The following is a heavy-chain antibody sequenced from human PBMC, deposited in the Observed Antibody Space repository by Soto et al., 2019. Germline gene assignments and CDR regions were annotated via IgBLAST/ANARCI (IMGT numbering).Heavy chain of an antibody. Sequence: VGSLRLSCAASGFTFSSYGMHWVRQAPGKGLEWVAVISYDGSNKYYADSVKGRFTISRDNSKNTLYLQMNSLRAEDTAVYYCAHYDSSGPPDHWGQGTLVTVSS. CDR3: AHYDSSGPPDH. CDR2: ISYDGSNK. D-gene: IGHD3-22*01. CDR1: GFTFSSYG. J-gene: IGHJ4*02. V-gene: IGHV3-30*03.